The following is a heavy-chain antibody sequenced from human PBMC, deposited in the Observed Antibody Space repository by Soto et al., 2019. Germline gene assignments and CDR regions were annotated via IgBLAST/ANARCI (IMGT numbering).Heavy chain of an antibody. Sequence: SETLSLTCTVSGGSISSYYWSWIRQPPGKGLEWIGYIYYSGSTNYNPSLKSRVTISVDTSKNQFSLKLSSVTAADTAVYYCARDRGTAMAYYYYGMDVWGQGTTVTVSS. CDR3: ARDRGTAMAYYYYGMDV. CDR1: GGSISSYY. V-gene: IGHV4-59*01. J-gene: IGHJ6*02. D-gene: IGHD5-18*01. CDR2: IYYSGST.